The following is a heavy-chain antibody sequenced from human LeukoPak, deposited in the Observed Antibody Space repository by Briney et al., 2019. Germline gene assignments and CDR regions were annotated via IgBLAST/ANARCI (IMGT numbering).Heavy chain of an antibody. CDR2: IYYSGST. V-gene: IGHV4-59*08. Sequence: PSETLSLTCTVSGGSIRSYYWSLIRQPPGEGLEWIGYIYYSGSTNYNPSLKSRVTISVDTSKNQFSLKLSSVTAADTAVYYRARHGAGVPFDYWGRGTLVTVSS. CDR3: ARHGAGVPFDY. J-gene: IGHJ4*02. CDR1: GGSIRSYY. D-gene: IGHD3-10*01.